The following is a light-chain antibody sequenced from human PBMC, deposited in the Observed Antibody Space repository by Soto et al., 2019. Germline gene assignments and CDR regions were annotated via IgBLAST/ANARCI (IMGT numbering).Light chain of an antibody. V-gene: IGLV2-23*02. J-gene: IGLJ1*01. CDR2: EVT. CDR1: SSDVGSYNL. Sequence: HSALTQPASVSESPGQSITISCTGTSSDVGSYNLVSWYQQHPGKAPKLVISEVTKRPSGVSHRFSGSKSGNTASLTISGLQAEDEADYYCCSYAGSSTRGYVFGSGTKLTVL. CDR3: CSYAGSSTRGYV.